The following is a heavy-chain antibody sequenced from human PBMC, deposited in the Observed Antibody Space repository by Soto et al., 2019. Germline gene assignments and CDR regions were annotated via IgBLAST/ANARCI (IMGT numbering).Heavy chain of an antibody. CDR1: GFTFSSYA. V-gene: IGHV3-23*01. D-gene: IGHD3-9*01. J-gene: IGHJ5*02. CDR3: AKDRDTNWLPDA. Sequence: PGGSLRLSCGASGFTFSSYAMSWVRQAPGKGLEWVSTISGSGGDTYYADSVKGRFTISRDISKDTLNLQMDGLRAEHTAVYYFAKDRDTNWLPDAWGQGTLVTVSS. CDR2: ISGSGGDT.